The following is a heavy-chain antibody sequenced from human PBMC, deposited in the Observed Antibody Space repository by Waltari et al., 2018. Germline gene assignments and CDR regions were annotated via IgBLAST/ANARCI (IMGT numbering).Heavy chain of an antibody. Sequence: QVQLQESGPGLVKPSQTLSLTCPVSGGSISSGGYYWSWIRQHPGKGLEWIGYIYYSGRTYTTPSRKSRVTISVDTSKNQFSLKLSSVTAADTAVYYCARYREGRQWGRGSPNQFDYWGQGTLVTVSS. CDR2: IYYSGRT. CDR3: ARYREGRQWGRGSPNQFDY. D-gene: IGHD1-26*01. J-gene: IGHJ4*02. CDR1: GGSISSGGYY. V-gene: IGHV4-31*03.